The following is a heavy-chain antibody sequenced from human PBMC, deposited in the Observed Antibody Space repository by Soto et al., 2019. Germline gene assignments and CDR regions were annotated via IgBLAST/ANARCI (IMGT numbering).Heavy chain of an antibody. CDR2: ISYDGSNK. Sequence: QVQLVESGGGVVQPGRSLRLSCAASGFTFSSYAMHWVRQAPGKGLEWVAVISYDGSNKYYADSVKGRFTISRDNSKNTLYLQMNSLRAEDTAVYYCAREINYYGSGSSDDYYYGMDVWGQGTTVTVSS. CDR1: GFTFSSYA. V-gene: IGHV3-30-3*01. J-gene: IGHJ6*02. CDR3: AREINYYGSGSSDDYYYGMDV. D-gene: IGHD3-10*01.